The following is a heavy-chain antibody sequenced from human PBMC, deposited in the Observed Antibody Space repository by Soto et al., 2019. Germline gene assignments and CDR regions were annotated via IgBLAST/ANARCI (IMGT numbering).Heavy chain of an antibody. CDR2: VNADGSST. D-gene: IGHD1-7*01. J-gene: IGHJ4*02. CDR3: AKAGDWNYVFDF. Sequence: GGSLRLSCAASGFSFTHYRIHWVRQVPGKGLEWVCRVNADGSSTNYAGFAKGRFTISRDNSKNTAYLEMNNLRVDDTALYYCAKAGDWNYVFDFWGQGTSVTVS. CDR1: GFSFTHYR. V-gene: IGHV3-74*01.